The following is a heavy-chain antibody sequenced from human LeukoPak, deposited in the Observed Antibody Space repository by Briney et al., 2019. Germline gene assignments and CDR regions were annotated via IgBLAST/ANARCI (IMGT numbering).Heavy chain of an antibody. J-gene: IGHJ3*02. CDR2: FDPEDGET. Sequence: ASVKVSCKVSGYTLTELSMHWVRQAPGKGLEWMGGFDPEDGETIYARKFQGRVTMTEDTSTDTAYMELSSLRSEDTAVYYCATDRELRFLEWPYAFDIWGQGTMVTVSS. D-gene: IGHD3-3*01. V-gene: IGHV1-24*01. CDR3: ATDRELRFLEWPYAFDI. CDR1: GYTLTELS.